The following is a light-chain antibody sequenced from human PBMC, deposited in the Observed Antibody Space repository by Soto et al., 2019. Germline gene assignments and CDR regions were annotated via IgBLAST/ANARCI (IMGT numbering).Light chain of an antibody. Sequence: DLVMTQSPLSLPVTPGEPASISCRSSQSLLHSNGYNYLDWYLQKPGQSPQLLIYLGSNRASGVPDRFSGSGSGTDFTLKISRVEAEDVGVYYCMQALQTPITFGHGTRLEIK. CDR1: QSLLHSNGYNY. CDR3: MQALQTPIT. V-gene: IGKV2-28*01. CDR2: LGS. J-gene: IGKJ5*01.